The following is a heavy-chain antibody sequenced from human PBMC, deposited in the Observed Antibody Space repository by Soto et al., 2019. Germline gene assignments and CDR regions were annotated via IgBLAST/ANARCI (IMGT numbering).Heavy chain of an antibody. V-gene: IGHV4-39*01. J-gene: IGHJ3*02. CDR1: GGSISSSSYY. D-gene: IGHD2-2*03. CDR2: IYYSGST. CDR3: VRLDIVVVPAAADAFDI. Sequence: SETLSLTCTVSGGSISSSSYYWGWIRQPPGKGLEWIGSIYYSGSTYYNPSLKSRVTISVDTSKNQFSLKLSSVTAADTAVYYCVRLDIVVVPAAADAFDIWGQGTMVTVSS.